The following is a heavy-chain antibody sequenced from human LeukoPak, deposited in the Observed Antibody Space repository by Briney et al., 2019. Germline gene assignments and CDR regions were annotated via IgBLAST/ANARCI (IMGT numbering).Heavy chain of an antibody. CDR2: TNEAGSDK. CDR1: GFTFSNFW. D-gene: IGHD2-2*01. CDR3: AKDSDIVVVPAALDY. Sequence: GGSLRLSCAASGFTFSNFWTTWLRQAPGKGLEWVAHTNEAGSDKYYVDSVKGRFTISRDNSKNTLYLQMNSLRAEDTAVYYCAKDSDIVVVPAALDYWGQGTLVTVSS. V-gene: IGHV3-7*03. J-gene: IGHJ4*02.